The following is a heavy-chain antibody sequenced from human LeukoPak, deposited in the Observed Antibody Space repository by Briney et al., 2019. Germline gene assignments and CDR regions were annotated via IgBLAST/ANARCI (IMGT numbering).Heavy chain of an antibody. CDR2: IYSGGST. CDR1: GFTVSSNY. CDR3: ARALGRSFDY. D-gene: IGHD3-16*01. J-gene: IGHJ4*02. V-gene: IGHV3-53*01. Sequence: PGGSLRLSCAASGFTVSSNYMSWLRQAPGKGLEWVSVIYSGGSTYYPDSVKGRFTISRDNSKNTLYLQMNSPRAEDTAVYYCARALGRSFDYWGQGTLVTVSS.